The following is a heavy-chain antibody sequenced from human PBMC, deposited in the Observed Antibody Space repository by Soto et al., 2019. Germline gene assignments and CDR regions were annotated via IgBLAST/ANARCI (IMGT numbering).Heavy chain of an antibody. D-gene: IGHD5-12*01. CDR1: GFTFSSYA. CDR2: ISYDGSNK. Sequence: GGSLRLSCAASGFTFSSYAMHWVRQAPGKGLEWVAVISYDGSNKYYADSVKGRFTISRDNSKNTLYLQMNSLRAEDTAVYYCARAGRGDGYNSKNHPGSYYYYGMDVWGQGTTVTVSS. V-gene: IGHV3-30-3*01. CDR3: ARAGRGDGYNSKNHPGSYYYYGMDV. J-gene: IGHJ6*02.